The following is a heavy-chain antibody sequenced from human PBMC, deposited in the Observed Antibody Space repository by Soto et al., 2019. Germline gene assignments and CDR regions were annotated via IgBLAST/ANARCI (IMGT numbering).Heavy chain of an antibody. D-gene: IGHD6-19*01. CDR3: ARSWAGGNFAFDI. CDR2: IYYSGST. V-gene: IGHV4-31*03. Sequence: LSLTCTVSGGSISSGGYYWSWIRQHPGKGLEWIGYIYYSGSTYYDPSLKSRVTISVDTSKNQFSLKLSSVTAADTAVYYCARSWAGGNFAFDIWGQGTMVTVSS. J-gene: IGHJ3*02. CDR1: GGSISSGGYY.